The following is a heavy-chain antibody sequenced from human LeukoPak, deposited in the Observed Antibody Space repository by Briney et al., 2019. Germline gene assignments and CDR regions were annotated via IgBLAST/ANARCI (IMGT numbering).Heavy chain of an antibody. J-gene: IGHJ4*02. Sequence: MPSETLSLTCTVSGDSFSSVTDYWAWIRQPPGKGLEWIASGDYSGGTYYNPSLESRVAISADMSKNQFSLKLTSVTGADTAVYYCARALEPTLYFDYWGQGTLVTVSS. CDR2: GDYSGGT. CDR3: ARALEPTLYFDY. CDR1: GDSFSSVTDY. D-gene: IGHD3-16*02. V-gene: IGHV4-39*07.